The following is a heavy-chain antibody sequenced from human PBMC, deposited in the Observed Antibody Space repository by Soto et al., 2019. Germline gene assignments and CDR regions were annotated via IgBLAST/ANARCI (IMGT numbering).Heavy chain of an antibody. J-gene: IGHJ5*02. V-gene: IGHV5-10-1*01. CDR2: IDPSDSYT. D-gene: IGHD2-2*01. CDR3: ARKVGVSVPAADFDP. Sequence: XESLRVSWEASGYTCTKYDSTWVLQMPGKGLEWMGKIDPSDSYTTYSPSFQGHVTMSVDQSINTAFPQWSSLEASDTAMYYCARKVGVSVPAADFDPWGQRTLVTVSS. CDR1: GYTCTKYD.